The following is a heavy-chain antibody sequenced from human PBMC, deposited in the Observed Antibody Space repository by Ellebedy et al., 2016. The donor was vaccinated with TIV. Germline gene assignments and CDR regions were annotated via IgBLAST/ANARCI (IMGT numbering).Heavy chain of an antibody. CDR2: IYYSGST. CDR3: AARIAAAGTGSVDY. J-gene: IGHJ4*02. Sequence: SETLSLTCTVSGGSISSSSYYWSWIRQPPGKGLEWIGYIYYSGSTNYNPSLKSRVTISVDTSKNQFSLKLSSVTAADTAVYYCAARIAAAGTGSVDYWGQGTLVTVSS. CDR1: GGSISSSSYY. D-gene: IGHD6-13*01. V-gene: IGHV4-61*05.